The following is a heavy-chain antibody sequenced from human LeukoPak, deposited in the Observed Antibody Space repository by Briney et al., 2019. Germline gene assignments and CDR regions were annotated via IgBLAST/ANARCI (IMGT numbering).Heavy chain of an antibody. CDR3: ARDRYCSSTSCYDY. D-gene: IGHD2-2*01. J-gene: IGHJ4*02. Sequence: GGSLRLSCAASGFTFSSYSMNWVRQAPGKGLGWGSSISSSSSYIYYADSVKGRFTISTDNAKNSLYLQMNSLSAEDPAVYYCARDRYCSSTSCYDYWGQRTLVTVSS. V-gene: IGHV3-21*01. CDR1: GFTFSSYS. CDR2: ISSSSSYI.